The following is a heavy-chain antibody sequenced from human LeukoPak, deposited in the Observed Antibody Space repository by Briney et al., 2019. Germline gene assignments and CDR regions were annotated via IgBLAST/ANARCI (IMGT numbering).Heavy chain of an antibody. CDR1: GFTFSSYA. Sequence: GGPLRPTCAGSGFTFSSYAMSWVRQAPGKGLEWVSGISGSGGNTYYADSVKGRFTISRDNSKNTLHLQMKSLRAEDTAVYYCAKDFDSNGYYYLPPHYFEQWRQGNMVTVSS. CDR2: ISGSGGNT. D-gene: IGHD3-22*01. V-gene: IGHV3-23*01. J-gene: IGHJ1*01. CDR3: AKDFDSNGYYYLPPHYFEQ.